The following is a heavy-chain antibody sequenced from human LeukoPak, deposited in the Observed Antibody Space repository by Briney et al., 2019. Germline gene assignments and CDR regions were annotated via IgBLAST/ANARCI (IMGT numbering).Heavy chain of an antibody. V-gene: IGHV3-49*04. J-gene: IGHJ4*02. CDR2: IRNKGYGGAA. Sequence: GGSLRLSCTASGFTFGDYAMSWVRQAPGEGLEWVGLIRNKGYGGAAEYAASVKGRFTISRDDSKSIAYLQMNSLQAEDTAVYYCTRAWVQSNFDYWGQGTMVTVSS. D-gene: IGHD5-24*01. CDR1: GFTFGDYA. CDR3: TRAWVQSNFDY.